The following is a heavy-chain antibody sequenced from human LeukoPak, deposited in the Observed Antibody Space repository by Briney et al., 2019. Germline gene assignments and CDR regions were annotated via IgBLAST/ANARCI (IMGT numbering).Heavy chain of an antibody. Sequence: PGGSLRLSCAASGFTFSSSAMTWVRQAPETGLEWVSAISGSGDSTYYRDSVKGRFTISRDNSKNTLYLQMDSLRAEDTAVYYCAKDVGVSYSRSAYWGQGTLVTVS. CDR3: AKDVGVSYSRSAY. V-gene: IGHV3-23*01. CDR1: GFTFSSSA. J-gene: IGHJ4*02. CDR2: ISGSGDST. D-gene: IGHD2-21*01.